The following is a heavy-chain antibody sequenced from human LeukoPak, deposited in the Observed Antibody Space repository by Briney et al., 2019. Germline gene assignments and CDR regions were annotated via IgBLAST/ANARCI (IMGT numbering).Heavy chain of an antibody. CDR1: GYSFTSYW. Sequence: GESLKISCKGSGYSFTSYWIGWVRQVPGKGLAWMGIVYPGDSDTRYSSSFQGQVTISADKSISTAYLQWSSLKASDTAMYYCARHFRSNGDYGPPDYWGQGTLVTVSS. CDR2: VYPGDSDT. V-gene: IGHV5-51*01. J-gene: IGHJ4*02. D-gene: IGHD4-17*01. CDR3: ARHFRSNGDYGPPDY.